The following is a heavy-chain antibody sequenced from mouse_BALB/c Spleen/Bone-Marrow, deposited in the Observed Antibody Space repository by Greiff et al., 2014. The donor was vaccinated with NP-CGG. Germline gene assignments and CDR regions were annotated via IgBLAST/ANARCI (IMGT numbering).Heavy chain of an antibody. Sequence: EVMLVESGGDLVKPGGSLKLSCAASGFTFSSYGVSWVRQTPDKRLEWVATINNGGTYTYYPDSVKGRFTISRDNAKNTLYLQMSSLKSEDTAMYYCALNWDSAYWGQGTLVTVSA. CDR3: ALNWDSAY. D-gene: IGHD4-1*02. CDR1: GFTFSSYG. V-gene: IGHV5-6*01. J-gene: IGHJ3*01. CDR2: INNGGTYT.